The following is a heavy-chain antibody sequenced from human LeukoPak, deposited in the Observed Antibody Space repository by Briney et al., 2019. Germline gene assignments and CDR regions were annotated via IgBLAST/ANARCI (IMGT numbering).Heavy chain of an antibody. J-gene: IGHJ5*02. D-gene: IGHD5-12*01. Sequence: SETLSLTCTVSGYSISSGYYWGWIRQPPGKRLEWIGSIYSSGSTYYNPTLKSRVTISVDTSKNQFSLKLTSVTAADAAVYYCARDLGYSGFDWAPWGQGTLVTVSS. CDR3: ARDLGYSGFDWAP. CDR2: IYSSGST. V-gene: IGHV4-38-2*02. CDR1: GYSISSGYY.